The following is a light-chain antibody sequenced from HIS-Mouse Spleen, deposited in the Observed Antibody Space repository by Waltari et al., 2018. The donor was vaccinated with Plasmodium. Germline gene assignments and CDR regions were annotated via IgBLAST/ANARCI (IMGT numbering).Light chain of an antibody. V-gene: IGLV2-23*03. Sequence: QSALTQPASVSGSPGQSITISCTGTSSDVGSYNLVSWYQQHPGKAPKLMIDEGSKRPSGVSNRFSGSKSDNTASLTISGLQAEDEADYYCCSYAGSSTFVVFGGGTKLTVL. CDR3: CSYAGSSTFVV. J-gene: IGLJ2*01. CDR2: EGS. CDR1: SSDVGSYNL.